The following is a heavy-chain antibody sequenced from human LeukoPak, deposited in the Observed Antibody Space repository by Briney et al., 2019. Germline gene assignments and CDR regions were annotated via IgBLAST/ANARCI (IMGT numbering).Heavy chain of an antibody. V-gene: IGHV1-2*02. CDR2: INPNSGGT. J-gene: IGHJ6*03. CDR3: ARDRGPGYYYYYYMDV. D-gene: IGHD2-15*01. CDR1: GYTFTGYY. Sequence: ASVKVSCKASGYTFTGYYMHWVRQAPGQGLEWMGWINPNSGGTNYAQKFQGRVTMTRDTSISTAYMELSRLRSDDTAVYYCARDRGPGYYYYYYMDVWGKGTTVTVSS.